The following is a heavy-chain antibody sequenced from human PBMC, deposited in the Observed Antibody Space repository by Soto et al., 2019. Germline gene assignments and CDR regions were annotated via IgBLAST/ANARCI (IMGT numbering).Heavy chain of an antibody. CDR2: ISYDGSNK. Sequence: QVQLVESGGGVVQPGRSLRLSCAASGFTFSSYGMHWVRQAPGKGLEWVAVISYDGSNKYYADSVKGRFTISRDNSKNTLYLQMNSLRAEDTAVYYCAKDLGYVILASLYGMDVWGQGTTVTVSS. J-gene: IGHJ6*02. D-gene: IGHD3-9*01. V-gene: IGHV3-30*18. CDR3: AKDLGYVILASLYGMDV. CDR1: GFTFSSYG.